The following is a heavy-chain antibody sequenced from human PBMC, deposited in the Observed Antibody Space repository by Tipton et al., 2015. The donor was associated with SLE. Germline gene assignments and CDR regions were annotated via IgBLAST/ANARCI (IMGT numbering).Heavy chain of an antibody. CDR3: AREGSGSGRYYYYMDV. Sequence: TLSLTCIVSGDSISSRSYYWTWIRQPPGKGLEWVGTVYYTGNTFYNPSLKSRVTILVDTSKNQFSLRLNSVTAADTAVYYCAREGSGSGRYYYYMDVWGKGTTVTVSS. J-gene: IGHJ6*03. CDR1: GDSISSRSYY. CDR2: VYYTGNT. V-gene: IGHV4-39*07. D-gene: IGHD6-19*01.